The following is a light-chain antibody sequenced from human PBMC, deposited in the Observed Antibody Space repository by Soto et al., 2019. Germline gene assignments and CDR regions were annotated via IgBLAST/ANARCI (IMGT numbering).Light chain of an antibody. CDR3: CSYAGSYTHV. J-gene: IGLJ1*01. CDR1: SIEVGGYNY. CDR2: DVS. Sequence: QSALTQPRSVSGSPGQSVTISCTGTSIEVGGYNYVSWYQQHPGKAPKLMIYDVSKRPSGVPDRFSGSKSGNTASLTISGLQAEDEADYYCCSYAGSYTHVFGTGTKVTVL. V-gene: IGLV2-11*01.